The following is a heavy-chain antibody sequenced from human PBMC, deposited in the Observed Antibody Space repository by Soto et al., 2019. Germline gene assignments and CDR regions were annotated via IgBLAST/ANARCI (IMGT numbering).Heavy chain of an antibody. J-gene: IGHJ4*02. V-gene: IGHV3-9*01. D-gene: IGHD3-22*01. Sequence: SLKISCAASGFTFDDYAMHWVRQAPGKGLEWVSGISWNSGSIGYADSVKGRFTISRDNAKNSLYLQMNSLRAEDTALYYCAKDMSGDYYDSSGCFDYWGQGTLVTVSS. CDR3: AKDMSGDYYDSSGCFDY. CDR1: GFTFDDYA. CDR2: ISWNSGSI.